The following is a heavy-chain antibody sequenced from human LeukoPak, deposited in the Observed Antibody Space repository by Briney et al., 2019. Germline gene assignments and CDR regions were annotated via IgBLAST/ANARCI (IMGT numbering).Heavy chain of an antibody. V-gene: IGHV1-2*04. CDR1: GYTFTGYY. CDR3: ARVGSGSYWDYFDY. Sequence: GASVKVSCKASGYTFTGYYMHWVRQAPGQALEWMGWINPNSGGTNYAQKFQGWVTMTRDTSISTAYMELSRLRSDDTAVYYCARVGSGSYWDYFDYWGQGTLVTVSS. J-gene: IGHJ4*02. CDR2: INPNSGGT. D-gene: IGHD3-10*01.